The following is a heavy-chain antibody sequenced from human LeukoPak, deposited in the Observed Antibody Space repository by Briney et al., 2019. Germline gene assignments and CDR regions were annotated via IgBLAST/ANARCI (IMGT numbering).Heavy chain of an antibody. CDR3: TRVLGCGGYLYFDY. D-gene: IGHD5-12*01. V-gene: IGHV3-49*03. CDR2: IRDKPYGGTT. CDR1: GFTFGYYA. Sequence: GRSLRLSCTTSGFTFGYYAMSWFRQAPGKGLEWVGFIRDKPYGGTTEYAASVKGRFTISRDDSKSIAYLQMNSLKNEDTAVYYCTRVLGCGGYLYFDYWGQGTLVTVSS. J-gene: IGHJ4*02.